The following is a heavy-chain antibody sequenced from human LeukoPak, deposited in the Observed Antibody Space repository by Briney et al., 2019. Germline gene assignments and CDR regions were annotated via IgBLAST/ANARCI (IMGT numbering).Heavy chain of an antibody. V-gene: IGHV3-23*01. CDR1: GLTFGNYA. D-gene: IGHD3-22*01. J-gene: IGHJ4*02. CDR3: ARGLRVGSGYYFGY. Sequence: GGSLRLSCAASGLTFGNYAMTWVRQAPGKGLEWVSTLTGSGTDTFYADSVKGRFTISRDNSKDTLYLQMNSLRAEDTAVYYCARGLRVGSGYYFGYWGQGTLVTVSS. CDR2: LTGSGTDT.